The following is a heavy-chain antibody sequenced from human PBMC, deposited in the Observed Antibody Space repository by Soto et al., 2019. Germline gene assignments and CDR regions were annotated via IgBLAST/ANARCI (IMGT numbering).Heavy chain of an antibody. V-gene: IGHV3-23*01. J-gene: IGHJ4*02. Sequence: EVQLLESGGGLVQPGGSLRLSCAASGFTFSTYAMNWVRQAPGKGLEWVSAITDSGGSTYYADSVKGRFTISRDNSKNTLYLQMNSLRAEDTAVYYCAKVWCSSISCYDYWGQGTLVTVSS. CDR3: AKVWCSSISCYDY. CDR2: ITDSGGST. CDR1: GFTFSTYA. D-gene: IGHD2-2*01.